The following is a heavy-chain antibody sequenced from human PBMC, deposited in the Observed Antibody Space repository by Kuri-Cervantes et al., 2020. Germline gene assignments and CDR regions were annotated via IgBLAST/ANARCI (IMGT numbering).Heavy chain of an antibody. CDR2: ISSSGSSI. J-gene: IGHJ4*02. Sequence: GEFLKISCAASGFTFSDYYMSWIRQAPGKGPGWISYISSSGSSISYADSMKGRFTISRDNAKNSLYLQMNSLRAADTAVYYCAREGTDLDYWGQGTLVTVSS. CDR3: AREGTDLDY. D-gene: IGHD3/OR15-3a*01. V-gene: IGHV3-11*01. CDR1: GFTFSDYY.